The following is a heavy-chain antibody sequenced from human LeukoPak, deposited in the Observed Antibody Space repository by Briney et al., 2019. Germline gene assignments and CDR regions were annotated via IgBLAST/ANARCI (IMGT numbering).Heavy chain of an antibody. V-gene: IGHV3-9*01. CDR3: AKVAYSYGYFDY. CDR1: GFTFDDYA. D-gene: IGHD5-18*01. J-gene: IGHJ4*02. CDR2: ISWNSGSI. Sequence: TGGSLRLSCAASGFTFDDYAVHWVRQAPGKGLEWVSGISWNSGSIGYADSVKGRFTISRDNAKNSLYLQMNSLRAEDTALYYCAKVAYSYGYFDYWGQGTLVTVSS.